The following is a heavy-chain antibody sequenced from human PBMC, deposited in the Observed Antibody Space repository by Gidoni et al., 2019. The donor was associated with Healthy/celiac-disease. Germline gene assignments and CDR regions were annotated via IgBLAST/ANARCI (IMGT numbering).Heavy chain of an antibody. CDR1: GYTLTSYG. D-gene: IGHD3-22*01. CDR3: ARDNYDSSGYSDD. Sequence: QVQLVQSGADVKKPGASVTVSCKASGYTLTSYGISWVRQAPVQGLEWMGWISAYNGNKNYAQKLQGRVTMNTDTSTSTAYMELRGVRSDDTAVYYCARDNYDSSGYSDDWGQGTMVTVSS. V-gene: IGHV1-18*01. CDR2: ISAYNGNK. J-gene: IGHJ4*01.